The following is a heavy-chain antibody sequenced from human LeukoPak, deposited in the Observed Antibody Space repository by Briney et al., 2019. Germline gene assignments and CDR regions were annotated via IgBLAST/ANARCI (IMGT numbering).Heavy chain of an antibody. D-gene: IGHD3-10*01. V-gene: IGHV3-23*01. Sequence: PGGSLRLSCEASGFSVSGHYMNWVRQAPGKGLEWVSSITGSGALTYYADSVKGRFTISKDNAMDTVFLQMNSLRVDDTAVYYCAKDRVDGSGSQFDSWGQGSLVTVSS. J-gene: IGHJ4*02. CDR2: ITGSGALT. CDR1: GFSVSGHY. CDR3: AKDRVDGSGSQFDS.